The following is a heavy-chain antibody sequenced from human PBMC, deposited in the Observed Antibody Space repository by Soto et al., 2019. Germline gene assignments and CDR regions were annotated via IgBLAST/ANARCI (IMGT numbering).Heavy chain of an antibody. CDR3: ARWTSCGGDCYWLDY. CDR1: GGSISSYY. J-gene: IGHJ4*02. V-gene: IGHV4-59*01. CDR2: IYYTGST. Sequence: HVQLQESGPGLVKPSETLSLTCTVSGGSISSYYWSWIRQPPGKGLEWIGNIYYTGSTNYDPSLKSRVTISVDTSKNQFSLKLSSVTAADAAVYYCARWTSCGGDCYWLDYWGQGTLVTVSS. D-gene: IGHD2-21*02.